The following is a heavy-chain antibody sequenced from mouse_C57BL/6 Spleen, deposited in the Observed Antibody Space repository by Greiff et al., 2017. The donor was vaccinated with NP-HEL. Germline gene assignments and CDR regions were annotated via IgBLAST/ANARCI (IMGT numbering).Heavy chain of an antibody. V-gene: IGHV5-17*01. D-gene: IGHD2-4*01. CDR3: ARNYVYFDY. J-gene: IGHJ2*01. CDR2: ISSGSSTI. Sequence: EVKLEESGGGLVKPGGSLKLSCAASGFTFSDYGMHWVRQAPEKGLEWVAYISSGSSTIYYADTVKGRFTISRDNAKNTLFLQMTSLRSEDTAMYYCARNYVYFDYWGQGTTLTVSS. CDR1: GFTFSDYG.